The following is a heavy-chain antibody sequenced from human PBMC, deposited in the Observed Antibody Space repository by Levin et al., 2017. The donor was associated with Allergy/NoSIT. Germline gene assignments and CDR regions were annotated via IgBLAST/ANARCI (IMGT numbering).Heavy chain of an antibody. V-gene: IGHV1-2*02. Sequence: ASVKVSCKASGYIFTGYYVHWVRQAPGQGLEWMGWINPNSGDTSYAQKFQGRVTMTRDTSINTAYMEVSRLRSDDTAVYYCARDLEDISGPNVCFDPWGQGTLVTVSS. CDR3: ARDLEDISGPNVCFDP. D-gene: IGHD1-7*01. CDR2: INPNSGDT. J-gene: IGHJ5*02. CDR1: GYIFTGYY.